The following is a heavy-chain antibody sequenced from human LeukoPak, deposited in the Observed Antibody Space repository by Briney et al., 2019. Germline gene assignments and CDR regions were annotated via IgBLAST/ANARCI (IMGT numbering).Heavy chain of an antibody. D-gene: IGHD2-15*01. V-gene: IGHV1-69*06. CDR3: ARVKLGYCSGGSCSTYYYYYYMDV. CDR2: IIPIFGTA. CDR1: GGTFSSYA. J-gene: IGHJ6*03. Sequence: SVKVSCKASGGTFSSYAISWVRQAPGQGLEWMGGIIPIFGTANYAQKFQGRVTITADKSTSTAYMELSSLRSEDTAVYYCARVKLGYCSGGSCSTYYYYYYMDVWGKGTTVTVSS.